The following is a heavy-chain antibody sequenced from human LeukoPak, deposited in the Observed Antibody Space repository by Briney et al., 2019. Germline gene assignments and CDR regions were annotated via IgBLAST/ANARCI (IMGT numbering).Heavy chain of an antibody. CDR2: IYSGGST. CDR1: GFTVSSNY. V-gene: IGHV3-66*02. J-gene: IGHJ3*02. D-gene: IGHD5-18*01. Sequence: QPGGSLRLSCAASGFTVSSNYMSWVRQAPGKGLGWVSVIYSGGSTYYADSVKGRFTISRDNTKNTLYLQMNSLRAEDTAVYYCARRPYSSAFDIWGQGTMVTVSS. CDR3: ARRPYSSAFDI.